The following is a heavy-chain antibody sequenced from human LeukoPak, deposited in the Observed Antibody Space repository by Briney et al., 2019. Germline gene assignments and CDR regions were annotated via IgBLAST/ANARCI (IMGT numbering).Heavy chain of an antibody. CDR2: ISSSSSYI. CDR3: AREPPHIGNYYYYGMDV. J-gene: IGHJ6*04. Sequence: GGSLRLSCAASGFTFSSYSMNWVRQAPGKGLEWVSSISSSSSYIYYADSVKGRFTISRDNAKNSLYLQMNSLRAEDTAVYYCAREPPHIGNYYYYGMDVWGKGTTVTVSS. V-gene: IGHV3-21*01. CDR1: GFTFSSYS. D-gene: IGHD2-21*01.